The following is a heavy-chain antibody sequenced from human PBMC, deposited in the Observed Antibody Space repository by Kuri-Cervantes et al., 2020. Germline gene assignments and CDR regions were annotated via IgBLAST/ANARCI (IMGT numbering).Heavy chain of an antibody. CDR2: FDPEDGET. CDR3: ARTTHSGYDQDGAFDI. D-gene: IGHD5-12*01. CDR1: GYTLTELS. J-gene: IGHJ3*02. Sequence: ASVKVSCKVSGYTLTELSMHWVRQAPGKGLEWMGGFDPEDGETIYAQKFQGRVTITGDTSASTAYMEVSSLRSEDTAVYYCARTTHSGYDQDGAFDIWGQGTMVTVSS. V-gene: IGHV1-24*01.